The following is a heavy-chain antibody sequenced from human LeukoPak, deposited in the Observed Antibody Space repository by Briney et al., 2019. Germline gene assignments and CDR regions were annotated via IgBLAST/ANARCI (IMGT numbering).Heavy chain of an antibody. CDR3: ALSTAKRYYFDY. V-gene: IGHV1-18*01. CDR1: GGTFSSYA. CDR2: ISTYNGNT. Sequence: GASVKVSCKASGGTFSSYAISWVRQAPGQGLEWMGWISTYNGNTNYAQKLQGRVSLTTDTSTSAAYMELRSLRSDDTAMYYCALSTAKRYYFDYWGRGTLVTVSS. D-gene: IGHD3-9*01. J-gene: IGHJ4*02.